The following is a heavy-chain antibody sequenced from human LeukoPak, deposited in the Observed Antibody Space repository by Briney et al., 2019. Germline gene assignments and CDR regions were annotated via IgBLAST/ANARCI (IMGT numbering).Heavy chain of an antibody. D-gene: IGHD4-17*01. V-gene: IGHV4-34*01. Sequence: SETLSLTCAVYGGSFSGYYWSWIRQPPGKWLEWIGEINHSGSTNYNPSLKSRVTTSVDTSKNQFSLKLSSVTAADTAVYYCARGGYYGDYAYWGQGTLVTVSS. CDR1: GGSFSGYY. CDR3: ARGGYYGDYAY. J-gene: IGHJ4*02. CDR2: INHSGST.